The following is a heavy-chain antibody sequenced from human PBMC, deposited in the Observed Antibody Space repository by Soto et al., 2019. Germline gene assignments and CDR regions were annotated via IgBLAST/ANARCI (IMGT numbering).Heavy chain of an antibody. V-gene: IGHV3-21*02. CDR3: VRDFGRYFRSGYMDV. D-gene: IGHD3-9*01. J-gene: IGHJ6*03. Sequence: EVQLVESGGGLVKPGGSLRLSCAASGFTFSSYSMNWVRQAPGKGLEWVSSINVDSSYIYYAHTLRGRFTISRDNAKDSLYLQMNYLRAEDTAVYYCVRDFGRYFRSGYMDVWGDGATVTVSS. CDR1: GFTFSSYS. CDR2: INVDSSYI.